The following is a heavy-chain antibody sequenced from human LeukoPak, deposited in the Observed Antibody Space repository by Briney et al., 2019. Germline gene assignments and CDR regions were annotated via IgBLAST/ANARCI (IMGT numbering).Heavy chain of an antibody. CDR2: IKQDGSEK. Sequence: GGSLRLSCAASGFIFSSYWMSWVRQAPGKGLEWVANIKQDGSEKYYVDSVKGRFTISRGNAKNSLYLQMNSLRAEDTAVYYCARADYDYVWGSYRQYYFDYWGQGTLVTVSS. CDR3: ARADYDYVWGSYRQYYFDY. D-gene: IGHD3-16*02. CDR1: GFIFSSYW. J-gene: IGHJ4*02. V-gene: IGHV3-7*04.